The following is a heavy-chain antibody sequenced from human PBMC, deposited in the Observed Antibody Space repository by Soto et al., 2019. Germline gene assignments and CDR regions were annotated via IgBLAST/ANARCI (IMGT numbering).Heavy chain of an antibody. J-gene: IGHJ4*02. D-gene: IGHD2-8*02. CDR2: ISSSSSTI. V-gene: IGHV3-48*02. CDR3: ARDKITGLFDY. CDR1: GFTFSSYS. Sequence: GGSLRLSCAASGFTFSSYSMNWVRQAPGKGLEWVSYISSSSSTIYYADSVKGRFTISRDNAKNPLYLQMNSLRDEDTAVYYCARDKITGLFDYWGQGTLVTVSS.